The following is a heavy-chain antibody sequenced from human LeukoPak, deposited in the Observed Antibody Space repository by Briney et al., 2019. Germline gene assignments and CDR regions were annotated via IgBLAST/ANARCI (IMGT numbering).Heavy chain of an antibody. CDR1: GFSFSRFS. V-gene: IGHV3-21*04. CDR3: ARDPQYYFDSSGFDY. D-gene: IGHD3-22*01. J-gene: IGHJ4*02. Sequence: GGSLRLSCAASGFSFSRFSMHWVRQAPGQGLEWVSSISDSGTYIYYADSFKGRFTTSRDDANNTLYLHMDSLRVEDTAVYFCARDPQYYFDSSGFDYWGQGVLVTVSS. CDR2: ISDSGTYI.